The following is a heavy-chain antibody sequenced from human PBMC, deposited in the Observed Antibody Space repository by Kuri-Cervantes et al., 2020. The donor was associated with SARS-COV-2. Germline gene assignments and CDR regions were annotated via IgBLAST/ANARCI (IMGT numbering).Heavy chain of an antibody. V-gene: IGHV1-18*01. Sequence: ASVKVSCKASGYTFTSYGISWVRQAPGQGLEWMGWISAYNGNTNYAQKFRGRVTTTADTSTTTAYLELSGLKSEDTALYYCASDGVSGSLSLDFWGQGTLVTVSS. CDR2: ISAYNGNT. CDR1: GYTFTSYG. D-gene: IGHD6-19*01. J-gene: IGHJ4*02. CDR3: ASDGVSGSLSLDF.